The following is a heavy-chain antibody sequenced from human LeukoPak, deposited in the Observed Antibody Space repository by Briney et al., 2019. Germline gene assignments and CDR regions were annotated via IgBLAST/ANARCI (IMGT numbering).Heavy chain of an antibody. Sequence: RGSLRLSCAASGFTFSDYYMSWIRQAPGKGLEWVSYIRTSGTTIYHADSVKGRFTISRDNAKNSLYLQMNSLRAEDTAVYCCARAENNWNYVLDYWGQGTLVTVSS. CDR2: IRTSGTTI. CDR3: ARAENNWNYVLDY. CDR1: GFTFSDYY. D-gene: IGHD1-7*01. J-gene: IGHJ4*02. V-gene: IGHV3-11*04.